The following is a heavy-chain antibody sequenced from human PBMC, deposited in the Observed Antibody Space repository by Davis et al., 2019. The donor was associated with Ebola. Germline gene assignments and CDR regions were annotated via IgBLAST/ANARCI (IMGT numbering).Heavy chain of an antibody. Sequence: MPGGSLRLSCAVYGGSFSGYYWSWIRQPPGKGLEWIGEINHSGSTNYNPSLKSRVTLSVDTSKNQFSLKLSSVTAADTAVYYCAREEGIQLWLTVDYWGQGTLVTVSS. CDR2: INHSGST. CDR3: AREEGIQLWLTVDY. CDR1: GGSFSGYY. J-gene: IGHJ4*02. V-gene: IGHV4-34*01. D-gene: IGHD5-18*01.